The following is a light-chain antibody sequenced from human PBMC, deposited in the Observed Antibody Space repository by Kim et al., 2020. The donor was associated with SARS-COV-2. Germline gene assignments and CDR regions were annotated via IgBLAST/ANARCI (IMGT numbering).Light chain of an antibody. V-gene: IGKV1-5*03. CDR3: QQYNTNSRT. Sequence: IQMTQSPSTLSASVGDRVTITCRASQSFSSWLAWYQQKPGKAPKLLIYKASTLEGGVPSRFSGSGSGTEFTLTITSLQPDDFATYYCQQYNTNSRTFGQGTKLEI. J-gene: IGKJ2*01. CDR1: QSFSSW. CDR2: KAS.